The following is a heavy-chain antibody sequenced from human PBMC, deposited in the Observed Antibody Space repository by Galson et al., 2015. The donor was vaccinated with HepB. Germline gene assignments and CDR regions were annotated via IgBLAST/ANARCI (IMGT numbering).Heavy chain of an antibody. CDR2: TSYDGDTK. CDR3: AKDWGLGV. D-gene: IGHD3-16*01. CDR1: GFTFSIEA. Sequence: SLRLSCAASGFTFSIEAMYWVRQAPGKGLEFVSATSYDGDTKYYADAVSRRFTISRDNSNNTLYLQMNSLRVEDTALYYCAKDWGLGVWGQGTSVTVSS. V-gene: IGHV3-30-3*02. J-gene: IGHJ6*02.